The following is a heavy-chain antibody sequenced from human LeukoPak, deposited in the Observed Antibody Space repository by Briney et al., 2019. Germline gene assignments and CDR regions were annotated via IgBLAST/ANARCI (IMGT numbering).Heavy chain of an antibody. Sequence: QPGRSLILSCAASGFTFSSYAMHWVRQAPGKGLEWVAVISYDGSNKYYADSVKGRFTISRDNSKNTLYLQMNSLRAEDTAVYYCARGEDDYGDYFDYWGQGTLVTVSS. CDR2: ISYDGSNK. CDR3: ARGEDDYGDYFDY. J-gene: IGHJ4*02. D-gene: IGHD4-17*01. V-gene: IGHV3-30-3*01. CDR1: GFTFSSYA.